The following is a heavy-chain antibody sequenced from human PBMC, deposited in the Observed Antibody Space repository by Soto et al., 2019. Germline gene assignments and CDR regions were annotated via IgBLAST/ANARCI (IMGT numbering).Heavy chain of an antibody. CDR1: GGSITRNNHY. CDR2: ILYSGST. Sequence: QLQLQESGPGLVKPSETLSLTCIVSGGSITRNNHYWGWIRQSPGKGLGWIGSILYSGSTNYNPSLKSRVILSVETSKNQFSLKMSSVTAADTALYYCARLGSSGWYQGSYFDYWGQGTLVTVSS. D-gene: IGHD6-19*01. CDR3: ARLGSSGWYQGSYFDY. V-gene: IGHV4-39*01. J-gene: IGHJ4*02.